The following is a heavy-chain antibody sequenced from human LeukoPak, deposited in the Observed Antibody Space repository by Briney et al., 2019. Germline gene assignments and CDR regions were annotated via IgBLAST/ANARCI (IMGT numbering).Heavy chain of an antibody. Sequence: SETLSLTCAVSGYSISSSNWWGWIRQPPGKGLEWIGYIYYSGSTNYNPSLKSRVTISVDTSKNQFSLKLNSVTAADTAVYYCAKSNGYGLIDIWGQGTMVTVSS. CDR2: IYYSGST. CDR3: AKSNGYGLIDI. CDR1: GYSISSSNW. D-gene: IGHD3-10*01. V-gene: IGHV4-28*01. J-gene: IGHJ3*02.